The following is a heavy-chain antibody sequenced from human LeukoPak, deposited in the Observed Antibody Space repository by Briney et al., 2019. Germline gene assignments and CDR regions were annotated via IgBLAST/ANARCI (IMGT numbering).Heavy chain of an antibody. V-gene: IGHV4-34*01. D-gene: IGHD5-18*01. CDR2: INHSGST. J-gene: IGHJ4*02. Sequence: SETLSLTCAVYGGSFSGYYWSWIRQPPGKGLEWIGEINHSGSTNYNPSLKSRVTISVDTSKNQFSLKLSSVTAADTAVYYCAAPSRGYSYGFRPHSFDHWGQGTLVTVSS. CDR1: GGSFSGYY. CDR3: AAPSRGYSYGFRPHSFDH.